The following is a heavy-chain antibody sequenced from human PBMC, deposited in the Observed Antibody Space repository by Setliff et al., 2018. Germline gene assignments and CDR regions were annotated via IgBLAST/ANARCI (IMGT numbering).Heavy chain of an antibody. Sequence: SETLSLTCNVSGVPITSTGGYWSWIRQPPGRGLEWIGYIYYSGTTSYNPSFKSRVFISLDTSKNQLSLKLYSVTAADAAVYYCARDTGGLSTAPSSSHRSYMDVWGKGTTVTVSS. J-gene: IGHJ6*03. D-gene: IGHD3-10*01. V-gene: IGHV4-31*03. CDR1: GVPITSTGGY. CDR3: ARDTGGLSTAPSSSHRSYMDV. CDR2: IYYSGTT.